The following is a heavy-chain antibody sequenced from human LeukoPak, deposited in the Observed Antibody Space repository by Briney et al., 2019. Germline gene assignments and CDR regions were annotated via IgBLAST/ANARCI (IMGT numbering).Heavy chain of an antibody. J-gene: IGHJ4*02. CDR2: MSYDGNNE. CDR3: ARDAPFVRAGFDH. Sequence: GGSLRLSCAASGFTFSSYAMHWVRQAPGKGLEWVADMSYDGNNEYYGDSVKGRFTISRDNSKNTLYLQMNSLRAEDTAVYYCARDAPFVRAGFDHWGQGTLVTVSS. V-gene: IGHV3-30-3*01. CDR1: GFTFSSYA.